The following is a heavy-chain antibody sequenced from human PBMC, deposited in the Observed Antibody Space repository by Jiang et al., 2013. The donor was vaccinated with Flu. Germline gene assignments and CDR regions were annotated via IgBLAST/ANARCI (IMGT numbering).Heavy chain of an antibody. Sequence: VQLVESGGGPVPPGGSLSLSCAVSGFTFSTSWMVWVRQAPGKGLEWVANMNQDGSDKYYVDSVKGRFTIDRDNAKKSLFLLMTSLRAEDTAVYFCVRGVGRSIDYWGQGTLVTVSS. CDR1: GFTFSTSW. D-gene: IGHD2-15*01. CDR3: VRGVGRSIDY. J-gene: IGHJ4*02. V-gene: IGHV3-7*03. CDR2: MNQDGSDK.